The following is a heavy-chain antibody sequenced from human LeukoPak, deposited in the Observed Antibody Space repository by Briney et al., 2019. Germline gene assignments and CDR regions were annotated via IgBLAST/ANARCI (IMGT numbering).Heavy chain of an antibody. CDR3: ATTPGAIGHCSDY. Sequence: PGGSLRLSCAASGFTFSDLGVNWVRQAPGKGLEWLSYISSSSTTIYYADSVRGRFSISRDNAKNSLYLQMNSLRDEDTAVYYCATTPGAIGHCSDYWGQGALVTVSS. J-gene: IGHJ4*02. CDR1: GFTFSDLG. D-gene: IGHD2-2*02. CDR2: ISSSSTTI. V-gene: IGHV3-48*02.